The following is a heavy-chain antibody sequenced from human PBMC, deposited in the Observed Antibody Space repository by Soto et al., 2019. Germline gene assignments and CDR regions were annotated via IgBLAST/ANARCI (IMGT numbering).Heavy chain of an antibody. J-gene: IGHJ4*02. CDR3: AKGFGNDWAFDY. D-gene: IGHD1-1*01. CDR2: ISNDGSNK. V-gene: IGHV3-30*18. CDR1: GFSFSTYG. Sequence: QVHLVESGGGVVQPGRSLRLSCAASGFSFSTYGMHWVRQAPGKGLEWVAFISNDGSNKYYADSVKGRFTISRDNSKNTLYLQMNRLRAEDTAVYYCAKGFGNDWAFDYWCQGTLVTVSS.